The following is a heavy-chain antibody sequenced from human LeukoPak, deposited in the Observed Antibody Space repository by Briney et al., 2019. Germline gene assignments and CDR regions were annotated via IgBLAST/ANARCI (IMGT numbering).Heavy chain of an antibody. V-gene: IGHV1-2*02. CDR1: GYTFTGYY. J-gene: IGHJ4*02. D-gene: IGHD4-17*01. Sequence: RASVKVSCKASGYTFTGYYMHWVRQAPGQGLEWMGWINPNSGGTNYAQKFQGRVTMTRDTSISTAYMELSRLRSDDTAVYYCASSGYYGDLPSEHYWGQGTLVTVSS. CDR2: INPNSGGT. CDR3: ASSGYYGDLPSEHY.